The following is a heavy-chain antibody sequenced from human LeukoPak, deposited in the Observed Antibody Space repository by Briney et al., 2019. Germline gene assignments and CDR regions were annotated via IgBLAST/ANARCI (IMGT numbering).Heavy chain of an antibody. D-gene: IGHD1-1*01. CDR2: ISSDGSDT. Sequence: GGSLRLSCAASGFTFSSYWMSWVRQAPGKGLVWLSRISSDGSDTTYADSVKGRFTISRDNARNTLDLQMNSLRVEDTAVYYCARDYNYYFDYWGQGILVTVSS. CDR3: ARDYNYYFDY. J-gene: IGHJ4*02. CDR1: GFTFSSYW. V-gene: IGHV3-74*01.